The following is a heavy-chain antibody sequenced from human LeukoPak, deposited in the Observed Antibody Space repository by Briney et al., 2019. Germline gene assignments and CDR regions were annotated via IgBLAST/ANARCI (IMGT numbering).Heavy chain of an antibody. J-gene: IGHJ3*02. CDR2: IRGSGDST. Sequence: GGSPRLSCAASGFTFSLYWMTWVRQSPGKGLEWVSTIRGSGDSTYYADSVKGRFTISRDNSKKTLYLQMNSLSAEDTAIYYCAKDSDSSYASRPDDAFDMWGQGTMVTVSS. CDR3: AKDSDSSYASRPDDAFDM. V-gene: IGHV3-23*01. D-gene: IGHD5-12*01. CDR1: GFTFSLYW.